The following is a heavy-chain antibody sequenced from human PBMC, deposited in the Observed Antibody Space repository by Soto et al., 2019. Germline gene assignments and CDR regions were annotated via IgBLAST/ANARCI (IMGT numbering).Heavy chain of an antibody. J-gene: IGHJ4*02. CDR3: AKSAGKGGLAAPIDY. CDR1: GFTFSSYG. V-gene: IGHV3-33*06. D-gene: IGHD6-13*01. Sequence: GGSLRLSCTSSGFTFSSYGMHWVRQAPGKGLESVAVMYYDGSNKYYADSVKGRVTISRDNSKNTLFLQLDSLTVEDTAAYYCAKSAGKGGLAAPIDYWGQGALVTVSS. CDR2: MYYDGSNK.